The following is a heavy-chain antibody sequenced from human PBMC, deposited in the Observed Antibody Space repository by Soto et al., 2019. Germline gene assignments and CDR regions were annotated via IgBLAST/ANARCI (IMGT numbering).Heavy chain of an antibody. CDR3: ATPIVAFY. J-gene: IGHJ4*02. D-gene: IGHD5-12*01. Sequence: ASVKVSCKASGYTFTSYAIHWVRQAPGQRLEWMGWINAGNGNTKYSQKFQGRVIITRDTSAGTAYMELRSLRSEDTAVYYCATPIVAFYWGQGTLVTVSS. CDR1: GYTFTSYA. CDR2: INAGNGNT. V-gene: IGHV1-3*01.